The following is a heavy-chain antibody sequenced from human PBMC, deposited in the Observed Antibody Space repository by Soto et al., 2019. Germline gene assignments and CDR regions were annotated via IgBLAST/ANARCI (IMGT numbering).Heavy chain of an antibody. CDR3: ATPIVAFY. J-gene: IGHJ4*02. D-gene: IGHD5-12*01. Sequence: ASVKVSCKASGYTFTSYAIHWVRQAPGQRLEWMGWINAGNGNTKYSQKFQGRVIITRDTSAGTAYMELRSLRSEDTAVYYCATPIVAFYWGQGTLVTVSS. CDR1: GYTFTSYA. CDR2: INAGNGNT. V-gene: IGHV1-3*01.